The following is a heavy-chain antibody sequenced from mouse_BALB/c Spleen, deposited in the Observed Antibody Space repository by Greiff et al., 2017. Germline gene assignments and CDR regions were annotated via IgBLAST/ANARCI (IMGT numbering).Heavy chain of an antibody. CDR3: ARGGYGSSGYAMDY. CDR2: IDPSDSET. D-gene: IGHD1-1*01. CDR1: GYSFTSYW. V-gene: IGHV1S126*01. J-gene: IGHJ4*01. Sequence: QVQLQQSGPQLVRPGASVKISCKASGYSFTSYWMHWVKQRPGQGLEWIGMIDPSDSETRLNQKFKDKATLTVDKSSSTAYMQLSSPTSEDSAVYYCARGGYGSSGYAMDYWGQGTSVTVSS.